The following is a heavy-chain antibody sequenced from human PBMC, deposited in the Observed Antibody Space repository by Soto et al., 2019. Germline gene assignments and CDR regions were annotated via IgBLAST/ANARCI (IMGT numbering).Heavy chain of an antibody. D-gene: IGHD3-3*01. J-gene: IGHJ4*02. Sequence: GGSLRLSCFTSGFTFKDYYMGWIRQAPGKGLEWLSYISSSGDAIYYADSVKGRFTTSRDNTKNSLMMEMNSLSVDDSAVYYCARGSRQRFLEWLLFDYWGQGALVTVSS. CDR1: GFTFKDYY. CDR2: ISSSGDAI. CDR3: ARGSRQRFLEWLLFDY. V-gene: IGHV3-11*01.